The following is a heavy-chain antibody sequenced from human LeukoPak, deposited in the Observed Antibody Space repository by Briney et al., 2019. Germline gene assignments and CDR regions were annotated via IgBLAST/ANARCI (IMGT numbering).Heavy chain of an antibody. V-gene: IGHV3-74*01. J-gene: IGHJ4*02. Sequence: GGSLRLSCAASGFTFSSYWMHWVRQPPGKGLVWVSRINSDGSSTTYADSVEGRFTISRDNAKNTLYLQMNSLRAEDTAVYYCAKGPLGVTFAYWGQGTLVTVSS. CDR1: GFTFSSYW. CDR3: AKGPLGVTFAY. CDR2: INSDGSST. D-gene: IGHD1-26*01.